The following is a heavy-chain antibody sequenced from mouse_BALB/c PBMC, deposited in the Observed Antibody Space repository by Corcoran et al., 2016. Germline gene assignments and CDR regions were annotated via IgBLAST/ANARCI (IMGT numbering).Heavy chain of an antibody. D-gene: IGHD2-14*01. V-gene: IGHV9-3-1*01. J-gene: IGHJ3*01. CDR2: INTYTGEP. Sequence: QIQLVQSGPELKKPGETVKISCKASGYTFTNYGMNWVKRAPGKGLKWMGWINTYTGEPTYADDFKGRFAFSLETSASTAYLQINNLKNEDTATYFCARREINYRYAWFAYWGQGTLVTVSA. CDR1: GYTFTNYG. CDR3: ARREINYRYAWFAY.